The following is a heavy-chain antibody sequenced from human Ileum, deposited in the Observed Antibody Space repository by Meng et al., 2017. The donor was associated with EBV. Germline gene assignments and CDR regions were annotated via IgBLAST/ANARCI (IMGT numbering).Heavy chain of an antibody. V-gene: IGHV3-74*03. Sequence: VRRGGSGGGLVQSGGSLGLSCAASGSTFSSYWMHWVRQAPGKGLVWVSNIKTDGSTSAYADSVKGRFTISRDNAKNTLYLQMNSLRVEDTAIYYCVKSNWGSEDSWGQGTLVTVSS. CDR2: IKTDGSTS. CDR3: VKSNWGSEDS. D-gene: IGHD7-27*01. J-gene: IGHJ4*02. CDR1: GSTFSSYW.